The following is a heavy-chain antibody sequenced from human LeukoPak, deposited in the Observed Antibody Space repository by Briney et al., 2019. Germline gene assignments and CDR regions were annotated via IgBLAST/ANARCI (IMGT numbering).Heavy chain of an antibody. CDR2: IYTSGST. Sequence: SETLSLTCTFSGGSISSYYWSWIRQPAGKGLEWIGRIYTSGSTNYNPSLKSRVTMSVDTSNNQFSLKLSSVTAADTAVYYCARGGSLDIVVVPAAMPAATMYCGGDCFDYWGQGTLVTVSS. CDR1: GGSISSYY. D-gene: IGHD2-2*03. J-gene: IGHJ4*02. V-gene: IGHV4-4*07. CDR3: ARGGSLDIVVVPAAMPAATMYCGGDCFDY.